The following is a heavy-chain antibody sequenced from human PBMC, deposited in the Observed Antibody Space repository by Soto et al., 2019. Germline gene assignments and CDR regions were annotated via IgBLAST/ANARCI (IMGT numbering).Heavy chain of an antibody. D-gene: IGHD1-26*01. J-gene: IGHJ4*02. CDR2: INSDGSIT. CDR3: ARSPQYSGIYGY. V-gene: IGHV3-74*01. Sequence: DVQLVESGGGLVQPGGSLRLSCAASGFTFSTYWMHWVRQAPGKGMVWVSRINSDGSITSYADSVKGRFTISRDNAKNTLHQKMNRLRDEDTAVYYCARSPQYSGIYGYWGQGTLVTVSS. CDR1: GFTFSTYW.